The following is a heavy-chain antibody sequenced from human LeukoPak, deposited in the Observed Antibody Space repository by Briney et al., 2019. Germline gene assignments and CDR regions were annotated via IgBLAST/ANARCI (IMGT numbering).Heavy chain of an antibody. CDR1: GFTFSSYA. CDR3: ARDAAVVGTHPPDY. CDR2: ISGSGGST. V-gene: IGHV3-23*01. D-gene: IGHD1-26*01. J-gene: IGHJ4*02. Sequence: GGSLRLSCAASGFTFSSYAMSWVRQAPGKGLEWVSAISGSGGSTYYADSVKGRFTISRDNSKNTLYLQMNSLRAEDTAVYYCARDAAVVGTHPPDYWGQGTLVTVPS.